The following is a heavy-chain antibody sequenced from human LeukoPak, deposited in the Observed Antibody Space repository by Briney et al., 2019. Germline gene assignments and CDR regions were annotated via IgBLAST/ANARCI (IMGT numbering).Heavy chain of an antibody. CDR3: AKGGCSSTSCYFWFDP. D-gene: IGHD2-2*01. CDR1: GFTFSSYS. Sequence: GGSLRLSCAASGFTFSSYSMNWVRQAPGKGLEWVSSISSSSSYIYYADSVKGRFTISRDNAKNSLYLQMNSLRAEDMALYYCAKGGCSSTSCYFWFDPWGQGTLVTVSS. V-gene: IGHV3-21*04. J-gene: IGHJ5*02. CDR2: ISSSSSYI.